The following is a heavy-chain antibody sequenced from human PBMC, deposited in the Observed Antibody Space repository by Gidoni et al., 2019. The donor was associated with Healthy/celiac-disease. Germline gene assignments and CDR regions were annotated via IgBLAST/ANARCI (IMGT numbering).Heavy chain of an antibody. Sequence: QVALRETGPALVKPTQTLTLTCTFSGVSLSSSGMCVNWIRQPPGKALEWLARIDWDDDKYYSTSLKTRLTISKDTSKNQVVLTMTNMDPVDTATYYCARLFCSDWGYSYYGMDVWGQGTTVTVSS. V-gene: IGHV2-70*13. CDR1: GVSLSSSGMC. D-gene: IGHD3-16*01. CDR3: ARLFCSDWGYSYYGMDV. J-gene: IGHJ6*02. CDR2: IDWDDDK.